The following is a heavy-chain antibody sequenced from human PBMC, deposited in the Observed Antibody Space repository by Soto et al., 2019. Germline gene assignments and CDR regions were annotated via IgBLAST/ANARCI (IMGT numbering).Heavy chain of an antibody. CDR2: IIPIFGIK. CDR3: AKEAGDH. J-gene: IGHJ4*02. D-gene: IGHD3-10*01. CDR1: GGTFNTYA. Sequence: QMQLVQSGAEVKERGSSVKISCNTSGGTFNTYALTWVRQAPGQGLEWIGGIIPIFGIKNVAQRFQGRVTINADESLTTAYMAMNSLRSDDTAVYYCAKEAGDHWGQGTLVTVSS. V-gene: IGHV1-69*01.